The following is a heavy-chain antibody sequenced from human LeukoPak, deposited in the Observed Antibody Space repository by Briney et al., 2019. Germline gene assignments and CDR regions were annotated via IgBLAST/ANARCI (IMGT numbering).Heavy chain of an antibody. Sequence: SETLSLTCTVSGGSISSYYWSWIRQPPGKGLEWIGYIYYSGSTNYNPSLKSRVTISVDTSKNQFSLKLSSVTAADTAVYYCARAQFTIFGVVTEFDFWGQGTLVTVSS. J-gene: IGHJ4*02. V-gene: IGHV4-59*01. CDR1: GGSISSYY. D-gene: IGHD3-3*01. CDR3: ARAQFTIFGVVTEFDF. CDR2: IYYSGST.